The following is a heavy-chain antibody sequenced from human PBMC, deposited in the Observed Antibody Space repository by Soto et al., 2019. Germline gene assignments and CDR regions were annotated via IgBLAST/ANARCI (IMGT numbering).Heavy chain of an antibody. CDR3: AREDEWTACGGDCYGWFDP. CDR1: GGTFSSYT. Sequence: QVQLVQSGAEVKKPGSSVKVSCKASGGTFSSYTISWVRQAPGQGLEWMGRIIPILGIANHAQKFQGRVTLTADKSTSTASMGLSSPRSEDPAVYYCAREDEWTACGGDCYGWFDPWGQGTLVTVSS. V-gene: IGHV1-69*08. J-gene: IGHJ5*02. CDR2: IIPILGIA. D-gene: IGHD2-21*01.